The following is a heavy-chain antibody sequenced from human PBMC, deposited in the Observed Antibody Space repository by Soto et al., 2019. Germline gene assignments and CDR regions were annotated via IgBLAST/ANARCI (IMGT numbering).Heavy chain of an antibody. CDR3: VRDGLRGYDLDV. Sequence: EVQLVESGGGSVQPGGSLRLSCIASGFTFSKFNMNWVRQAPGKGLEWVSYIDINSGTIHYADSVKGRFTISRDNGKNSLYLQMNSLRDEDTALYYCVRDGLRGYDLDVWGQGTTVTVSS. J-gene: IGHJ6*02. D-gene: IGHD2-2*03. CDR1: GFTFSKFN. CDR2: IDINSGTI. V-gene: IGHV3-48*02.